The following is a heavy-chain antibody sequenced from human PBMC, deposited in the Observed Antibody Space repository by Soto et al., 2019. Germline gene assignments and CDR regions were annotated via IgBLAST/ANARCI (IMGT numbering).Heavy chain of an antibody. CDR2: IIPILGIA. J-gene: IGHJ4*02. Sequence: QVQLVQSGAEVKKPGSSVKVSCKASGGTFSSYTISWVRQAPGQGLEWMGRIIPILGIANYAQKVQGRVTITADKTTSTAYMDLSSLRSEYTAEDYCAISVGGIELWLIYYFDYWGQGTPVLVSS. CDR1: GGTFSSYT. D-gene: IGHD5-18*01. CDR3: AISVGGIELWLIYYFDY. V-gene: IGHV1-69*02.